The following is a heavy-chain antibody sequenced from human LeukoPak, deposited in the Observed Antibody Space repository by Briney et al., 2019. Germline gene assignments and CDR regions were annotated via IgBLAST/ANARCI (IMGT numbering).Heavy chain of an antibody. Sequence: GGFLRLSCAASGFTFSSYWMHWVRQAPGKGLVWVSRIKYDGSSTNYADSVKGRFTISRDNAKNTLYLQMNSLRAEDTAVYYCTRRGAASDAFDIWGQGTMVTVSS. J-gene: IGHJ3*02. V-gene: IGHV3-74*01. CDR1: GFTFSSYW. D-gene: IGHD3-16*01. CDR2: IKYDGSST. CDR3: TRRGAASDAFDI.